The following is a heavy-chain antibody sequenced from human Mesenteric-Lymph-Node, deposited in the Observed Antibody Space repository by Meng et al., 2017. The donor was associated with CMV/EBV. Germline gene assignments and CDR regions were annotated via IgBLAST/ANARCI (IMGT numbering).Heavy chain of an antibody. J-gene: IGHJ5*02. CDR1: GGSISSYY. V-gene: IGHV4-59*01. CDR3: AGHQVVPTTPGYNWFDP. D-gene: IGHD2-2*01. Sequence: GSLRLSCTVPGGSISSYYWTWIRQPPGKGLEWIGYIYYSGSTNYNPSLKSRVTISIDTSKNQFSLKLSSVTAADTAVYYCAGHQVVPTTPGYNWFDPWGQGTLVTVSS. CDR2: IYYSGST.